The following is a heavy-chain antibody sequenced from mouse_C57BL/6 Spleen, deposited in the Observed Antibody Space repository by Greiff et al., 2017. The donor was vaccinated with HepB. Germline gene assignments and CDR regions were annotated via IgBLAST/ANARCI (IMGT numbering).Heavy chain of an antibody. Sequence: EVQLQQSGAELVRPGASVKLSCTASGFNIKDYYMHWVKQRPEQGLEWIGRIDPEDGDTEYAPKFQGKATMTADTSSNTAYLQLSSLTSEDTAVYYCTTGGNYGFDYYAMDYWGQGTSVTVSS. CDR3: TTGGNYGFDYYAMDY. D-gene: IGHD2-1*01. J-gene: IGHJ4*01. V-gene: IGHV14-1*01. CDR1: GFNIKDYY. CDR2: IDPEDGDT.